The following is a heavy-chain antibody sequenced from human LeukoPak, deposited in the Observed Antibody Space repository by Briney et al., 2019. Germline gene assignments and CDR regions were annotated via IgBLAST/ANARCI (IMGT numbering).Heavy chain of an antibody. V-gene: IGHV3-23*01. Sequence: GSLRLSCAASGFTFSSYAMSWVRQAPGKGLEWVSAISGSGGSTSYADSVKGRFTISRDNSKNTLYLQMNSLRAEDTAVYYCARGYGDSLMCDYWGQGTLVTVSS. J-gene: IGHJ4*02. D-gene: IGHD4-17*01. CDR1: GFTFSSYA. CDR2: ISGSGGST. CDR3: ARGYGDSLMCDY.